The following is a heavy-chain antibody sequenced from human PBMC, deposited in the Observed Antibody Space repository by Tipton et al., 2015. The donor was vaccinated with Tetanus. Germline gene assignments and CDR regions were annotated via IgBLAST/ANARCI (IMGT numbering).Heavy chain of an antibody. CDR2: VYCSGRT. J-gene: IGHJ4*02. V-gene: IGHV4-30-4*01. D-gene: IGHD5-18*01. CDR3: ARMGFTYGQVVY. CDR1: GGSINTGDYY. Sequence: TLSLTCNVSGGSINTGDYYWSWIRQSPGKGLEWIGHVYCSGRTHYNPPLKSRVTISADMSKNQFSLKLTSVTAADTATYYCARMGFTYGQVVYWGQGTLVTVAS.